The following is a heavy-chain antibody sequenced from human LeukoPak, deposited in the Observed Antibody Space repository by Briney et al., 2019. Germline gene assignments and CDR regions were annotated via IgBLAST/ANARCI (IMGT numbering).Heavy chain of an antibody. CDR2: IYSGGST. CDR1: GFTVSSNY. J-gene: IGHJ4*02. Sequence: GGSLRLSCAASGFTVSSNYMTWVRQAPGKGLEWVSLIYSGGSTSYADSVRGRFTISRDNSKNTLYLQMNSLRAEDTAVYYCASPEVNFDYWGQGTLVTVSS. D-gene: IGHD4-23*01. CDR3: ASPEVNFDY. V-gene: IGHV3-66*01.